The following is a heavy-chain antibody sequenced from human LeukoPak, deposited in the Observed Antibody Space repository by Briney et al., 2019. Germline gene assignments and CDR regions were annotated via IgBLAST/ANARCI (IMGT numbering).Heavy chain of an antibody. V-gene: IGHV3-30*02. Sequence: GSLRLSCATSGFTFRNRGMHWGRQAPGKGLEGVAFIRYDAFNQYYSDSVKGRFTISRDNSKNTLYLQMNSLRADDTALYYCAKNEVWWLPDSWGQGTLVTVSS. D-gene: IGHD5-12*01. J-gene: IGHJ4*02. CDR2: IRYDAFNQ. CDR1: GFTFRNRG. CDR3: AKNEVWWLPDS.